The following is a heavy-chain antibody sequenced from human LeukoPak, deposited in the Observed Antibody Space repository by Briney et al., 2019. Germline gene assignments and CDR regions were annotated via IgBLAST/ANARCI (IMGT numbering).Heavy chain of an antibody. Sequence: GGSLRLSCAASGFTFTSYDIHWVRQAPGKGLEWVAVISSDGSSKYYADSVKGRFTISRDNSKSTLYLQMNSLRAEDTAVYYCARHLSSTADHWGQGTLVTVSS. CDR3: ARHLSSTADH. CDR1: GFTFTSYD. CDR2: ISSDGSSK. J-gene: IGHJ4*02. V-gene: IGHV3-30-3*01. D-gene: IGHD2-2*01.